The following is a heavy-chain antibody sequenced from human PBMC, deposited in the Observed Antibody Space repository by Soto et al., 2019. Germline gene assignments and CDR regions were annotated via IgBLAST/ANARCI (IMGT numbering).Heavy chain of an antibody. V-gene: IGHV3-74*01. CDR3: ARVGGFDPTNDY. CDR2: IDNDGIGT. D-gene: IGHD5-12*01. J-gene: IGHJ4*02. Sequence: PGGSLRLSCEASGFTFSRHWMHWVRQAPGKGLMWVSRIDNDGIGTSYADSVKGRFTMSRDNAKNTLYLQMNDLGVEDTAVYFCARVGGFDPTNDYWGQGA. CDR1: GFTFSRHW.